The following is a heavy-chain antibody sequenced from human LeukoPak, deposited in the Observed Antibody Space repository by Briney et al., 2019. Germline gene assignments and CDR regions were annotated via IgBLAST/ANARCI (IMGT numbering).Heavy chain of an antibody. J-gene: IGHJ3*02. V-gene: IGHV4-59*01. Sequence: SETLSLTCTVSGGSISSYYWSWIRQPPGKGLEWIGYIYYSGSTNYNPSLKSRVTISVDTSKNQFSLKLSSVTAEDTAVYYCARARVAAAAHTFDIWGQGTMVTVSS. D-gene: IGHD6-13*01. CDR1: GGSISSYY. CDR2: IYYSGST. CDR3: ARARVAAAAHTFDI.